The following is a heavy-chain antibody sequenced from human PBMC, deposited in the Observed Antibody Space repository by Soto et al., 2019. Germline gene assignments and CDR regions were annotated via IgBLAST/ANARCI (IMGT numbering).Heavy chain of an antibody. CDR1: GGTLSSYC. J-gene: IGHJ6*03. CDR2: IYYSGST. Sequence: SETMSLTCPVSGGTLSSYCWSWIRQPPGKGLEWIGYIYYSGSTNYNPSLKSRVTISVDTSKNQFSLKLSSVTAADTAVYYCARHARSYYYYYMDVWGKGTTVTVSS. D-gene: IGHD2-2*01. CDR3: ARHARSYYYYYMDV. V-gene: IGHV4-59*01.